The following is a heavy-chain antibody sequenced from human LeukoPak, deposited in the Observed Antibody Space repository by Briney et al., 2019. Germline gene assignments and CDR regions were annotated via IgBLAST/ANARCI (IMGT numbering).Heavy chain of an antibody. Sequence: GGSLRLSCAASGFTFSSYWMHWVRQAPGKGLVWVSRINSDGSSTSYADSVKGRFTISRDNAKNSLYLQMNSLRAEDTAVYYCARDPPQSIAVAGIDFDYWGQGTLVTVSS. CDR3: ARDPPQSIAVAGIDFDY. J-gene: IGHJ4*02. CDR1: GFTFSSYW. CDR2: INSDGSST. D-gene: IGHD6-19*01. V-gene: IGHV3-74*01.